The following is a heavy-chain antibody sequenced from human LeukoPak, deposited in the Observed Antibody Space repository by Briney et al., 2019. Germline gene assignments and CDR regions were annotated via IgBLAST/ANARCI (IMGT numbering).Heavy chain of an antibody. V-gene: IGHV3-23*01. CDR1: GFTFSSYA. CDR3: AKDSGPYTSGYYGH. J-gene: IGHJ4*02. Sequence: GGSLRLSCAASGFTFSSYAMSWVRQAPGKRLEWVSAISGGGGTTYYADSMKGRFTISRDNSKNTLFLQMNSLRAEDTAVYYCAKDSGPYTSGYYGHWGQGPLLPVSS. CDR2: ISGGGGTT. D-gene: IGHD3-22*01.